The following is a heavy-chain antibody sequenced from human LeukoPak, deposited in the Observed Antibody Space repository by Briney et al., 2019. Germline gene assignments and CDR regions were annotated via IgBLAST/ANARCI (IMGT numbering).Heavy chain of an antibody. Sequence: EGSLRLSCAASGFTFSSYAMSWVRQAPGKGLEWVSAISGSGGSTYYADSVKGRFTISRDNSKNTLYLQMNSLRAEDTAVYYCAKVKGYYRNYFDYWGQGTLVTVSS. CDR1: GFTFSSYA. CDR3: AKVKGYYRNYFDY. D-gene: IGHD2-21*01. CDR2: ISGSGGST. V-gene: IGHV3-23*01. J-gene: IGHJ4*02.